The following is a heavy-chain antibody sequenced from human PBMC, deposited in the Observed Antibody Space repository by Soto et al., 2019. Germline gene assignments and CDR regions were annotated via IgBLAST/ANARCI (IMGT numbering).Heavy chain of an antibody. J-gene: IGHJ6*02. CDR1: GGSISSGGYY. CDR3: ARGTTVVKYGMDV. V-gene: IGHV4-31*03. D-gene: IGHD4-17*01. CDR2: IYYSGST. Sequence: QVQLQESGPGLVKPSQTLSLTCTVSGGSISSGGYYWSWIRQHPGKGLEWIGYIYYSGSTYYNPALMRRVTISVDTSKNQFSLKLSSVTAADTAVYYCARGTTVVKYGMDVWGQGTTVTVSS.